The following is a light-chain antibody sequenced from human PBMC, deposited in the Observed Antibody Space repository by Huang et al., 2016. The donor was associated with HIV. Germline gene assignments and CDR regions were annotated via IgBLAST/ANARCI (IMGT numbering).Light chain of an antibody. J-gene: IGKJ2*01. Sequence: EIVLTQSPGTLSLSPGERATLSCRASQSISSSYLAWYQQKPGRAPRLLIYGASSRATGIPDRFSGSGSGTDFTLTISRLEPEDFAVYYCQQYGSSPRYTFGQGTKLENK. CDR2: GAS. CDR1: QSISSSY. CDR3: QQYGSSPRYT. V-gene: IGKV3-20*01.